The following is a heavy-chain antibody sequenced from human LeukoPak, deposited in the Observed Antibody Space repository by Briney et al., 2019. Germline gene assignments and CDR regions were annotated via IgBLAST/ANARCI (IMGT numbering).Heavy chain of an antibody. D-gene: IGHD2-2*01. CDR3: ARGRVVPAAVSFDY. CDR1: GGSFGGYY. V-gene: IGHV4-31*11. J-gene: IGHJ4*02. Sequence: SETLSLTCAVYGGSFGGYYWSWIRQHPGKGLEWIGYIYYSGSTYYNPSLKSRVTISVDTSKNQFSLKLSSVTAADTAVYYCARGRVVPAAVSFDYWGQGTLVTVSS. CDR2: IYYSGST.